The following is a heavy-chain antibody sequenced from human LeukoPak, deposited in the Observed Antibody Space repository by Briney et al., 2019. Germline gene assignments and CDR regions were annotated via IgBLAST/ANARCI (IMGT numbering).Heavy chain of an antibody. J-gene: IGHJ4*02. V-gene: IGHV3-64*04. D-gene: IGHD3-3*01. Sequence: PGGSLRLSCSASGFTFSSYAMHWVRQAPGKGLEYVSAISPDGSNTYYADSVKGRFTISRDNSKNTLYLQMNSLRAEDTAVYYCARDGGYDFWSGYYQDYWGQGTLVTVSS. CDR1: GFTFSSYA. CDR3: ARDGGYDFWSGYYQDY. CDR2: ISPDGSNT.